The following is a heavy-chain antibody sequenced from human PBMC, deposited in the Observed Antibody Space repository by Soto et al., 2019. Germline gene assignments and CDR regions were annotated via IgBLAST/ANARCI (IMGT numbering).Heavy chain of an antibody. V-gene: IGHV3-30-3*01. CDR1: GFTFSSYA. J-gene: IGHJ5*02. CDR2: ISYAGSNK. Sequence: QVQLVESGGGVVQPGRSLRLSCAASGFTFSSYAMHWVRQAPGKGLEWVAVISYAGSNKYYADSVKGRFTISRDNSKNTLYLQMNSLRAEDTAVYYCARDRIAVAGTGNWFDHWGQGTLVTVSS. CDR3: ARDRIAVAGTGNWFDH. D-gene: IGHD6-19*01.